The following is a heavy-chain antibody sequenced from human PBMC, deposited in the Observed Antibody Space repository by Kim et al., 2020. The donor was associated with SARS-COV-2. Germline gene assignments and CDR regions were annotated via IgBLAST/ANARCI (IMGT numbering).Heavy chain of an antibody. D-gene: IGHD4-17*01. CDR2: LSAPGGST. Sequence: GGSLRLSCAASGFTFNTYPMSWIRQTPGRGLEWVSVLSAPGGSTYYADSVQGRFIISRDNSKNILYLQMNSLGVEDTAIYYCARDLGYGDYTAFDIWGQGTVVTVYS. CDR1: GFTFNTYP. J-gene: IGHJ3*02. CDR3: ARDLGYGDYTAFDI. V-gene: IGHV3-23*01.